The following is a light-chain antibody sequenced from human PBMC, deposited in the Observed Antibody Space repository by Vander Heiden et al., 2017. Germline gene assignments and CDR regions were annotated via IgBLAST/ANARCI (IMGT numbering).Light chain of an antibody. CDR3: QQSYSTPST. CDR1: QSISSY. J-gene: IGKJ2*02. V-gene: IGKV1-39*01. CDR2: AAS. Sequence: DIQLTQSPSSLSASVGDRVTITGRASQSISSYLNWYQQKPGKAPKLLIYAASSLQSGVPSRFSGSGSGTDFTLTISSLQPEEFATYYCQQSYSTPSTFGQGTKLEIK.